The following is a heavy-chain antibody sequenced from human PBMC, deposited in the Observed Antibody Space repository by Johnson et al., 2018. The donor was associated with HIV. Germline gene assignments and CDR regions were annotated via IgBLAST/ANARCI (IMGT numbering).Heavy chain of an antibody. J-gene: IGHJ3*02. CDR1: GFTFSSYG. CDR2: ISFDGSNK. Sequence: QVQLVESGGGVVQPGRSLRLSCAASGFTFSSYGMHWVRQAPGKGLEWVAVISFDGSNKYYADSVKGRFTISRDNSKNTLYLQMNSLRTEDTAVYYCAKDRGELLSPDAFDIWGLGTMVTVSS. CDR3: AKDRGELLSPDAFDI. V-gene: IGHV3-33*05. D-gene: IGHD1-26*01.